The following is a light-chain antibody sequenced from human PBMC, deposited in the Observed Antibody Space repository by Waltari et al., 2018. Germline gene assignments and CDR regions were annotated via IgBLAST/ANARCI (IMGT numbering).Light chain of an antibody. CDR1: QSVLYSSNNKNY. J-gene: IGKJ4*01. CDR2: WAS. Sequence: DIVMPQSPDSLAVSLGGRATINCKSSQSVLYSSNNKNYLAWYQQKSGQPPKLLIYWASARESGVPDRFSGSGSGTDFTLTISSLQAEDVAVYYCQQHYSTPFTFGGGTKVEIK. CDR3: QQHYSTPFT. V-gene: IGKV4-1*01.